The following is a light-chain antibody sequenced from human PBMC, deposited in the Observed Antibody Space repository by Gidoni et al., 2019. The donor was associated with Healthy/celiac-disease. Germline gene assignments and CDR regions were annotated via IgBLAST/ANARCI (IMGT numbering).Light chain of an antibody. CDR3: QQYGSSKDT. J-gene: IGKJ2*01. Sequence: EIVLTQSPGTLSLSPGERATLSRRASQSVSSSYLVWYQQKPGQAPRLLIYGASSRATGIPDRFSGSGSGTDFTLTISSLEPEDFAVYYCQQYGSSKDTFGQGTKLEI. CDR2: GAS. V-gene: IGKV3-20*01. CDR1: QSVSSSY.